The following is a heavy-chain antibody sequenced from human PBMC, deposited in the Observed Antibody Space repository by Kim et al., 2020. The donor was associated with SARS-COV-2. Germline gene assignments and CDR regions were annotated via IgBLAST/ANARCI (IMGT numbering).Heavy chain of an antibody. Sequence: SETLSLTCTVSGGSISSSSYYWGWIRQPPGKGLEWIGSIYYSGSAYYNPSLKSRVTISVDTSKNQFSVKLSSVTASDTAVYYCARTNLVAATGHFDYWGQGTLVTVSS. V-gene: IGHV4-39*01. D-gene: IGHD2-15*01. CDR3: ARTNLVAATGHFDY. J-gene: IGHJ4*02. CDR2: IYYSGSA. CDR1: GGSISSSSYY.